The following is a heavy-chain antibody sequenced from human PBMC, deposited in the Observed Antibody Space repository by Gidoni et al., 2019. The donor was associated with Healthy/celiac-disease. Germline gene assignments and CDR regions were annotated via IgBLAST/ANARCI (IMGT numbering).Heavy chain of an antibody. CDR2: ISSSGRTI. CDR3: AIILMCYGQNPFDY. D-gene: IGHD3-16*01. Sequence: QVQRVEPGGGLVKPGGSRRRSGAASGLTFSDYYMSWIRQAPGKGLGWVSYISSSGRTIYYADSVKGRFTISRATAKHSLYLQMNSLRAEDTAVSYCAIILMCYGQNPFDYWGQGTLVTVSS. J-gene: IGHJ4*02. CDR1: GLTFSDYY. V-gene: IGHV3-11*01.